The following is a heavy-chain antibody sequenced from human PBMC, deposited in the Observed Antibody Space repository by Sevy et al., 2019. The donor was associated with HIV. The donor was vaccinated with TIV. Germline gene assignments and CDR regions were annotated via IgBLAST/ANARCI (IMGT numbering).Heavy chain of an antibody. Sequence: ASVKVSCKASGRTFSNYAISWVRQAPGQGLEWMGGFIPMFGTANYEQKFQGRVTITADESTSTAYMELGSLRSEATAVYYCARSMSWYASFDYWGQGTLVTVSS. D-gene: IGHD6-13*01. J-gene: IGHJ4*02. CDR3: ARSMSWYASFDY. CDR2: FIPMFGTA. CDR1: GRTFSNYA. V-gene: IGHV1-69*13.